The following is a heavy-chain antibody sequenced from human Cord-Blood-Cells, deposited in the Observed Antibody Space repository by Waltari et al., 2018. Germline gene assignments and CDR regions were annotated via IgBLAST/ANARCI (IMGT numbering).Heavy chain of an antibody. J-gene: IGHJ3*02. D-gene: IGHD2-2*02. V-gene: IGHV4-31*03. Sequence: QVQLQESGPGLVKPSQTMSLTCTVSGGSSSIGGYYCIWIRQHPGEGLEWIGYIYYSGSTYYNPSLKSRVTISVDTSKNQFSLKLSSVTAADTAVYYCARVPRVYCSSTSCYTAFDIWGQGTMVTVSS. CDR3: ARVPRVYCSSTSCYTAFDI. CDR1: GGSSSIGGYY. CDR2: IYYSGST.